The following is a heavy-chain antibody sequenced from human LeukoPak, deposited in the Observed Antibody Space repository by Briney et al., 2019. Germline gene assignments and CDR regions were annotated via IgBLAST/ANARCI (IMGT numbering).Heavy chain of an antibody. D-gene: IGHD6-19*01. V-gene: IGHV4-4*07. CDR1: GGSMSSHY. CDR2: IFSSGST. Sequence: PSETLSLTCTVSGGSMSSHYWSWIRQSAGKGLEWIGRIFSSGSTNYNPSLKSRATMSVDMSKNQFSLTLSSVTAADTALYYCARGGYGNGWYLDYWGQGTLVTVSS. J-gene: IGHJ4*02. CDR3: ARGGYGNGWYLDY.